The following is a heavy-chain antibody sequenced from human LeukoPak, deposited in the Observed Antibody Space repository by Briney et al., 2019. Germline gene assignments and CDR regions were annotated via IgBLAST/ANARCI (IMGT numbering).Heavy chain of an antibody. Sequence: SETLSLTCAVYGGSFSGYYWSWIRQPPGKGLKWIGEINNSGSTNYNPSLKSRVTISVDTSKNQFSLKLSSVTAADTAVYYCARWIGDYGGKGSNYYYYYYMDVWGKGTTVTVSS. J-gene: IGHJ6*03. D-gene: IGHD4-23*01. V-gene: IGHV4-34*01. CDR2: INNSGST. CDR3: ARWIGDYGGKGSNYYYYYYMDV. CDR1: GGSFSGYY.